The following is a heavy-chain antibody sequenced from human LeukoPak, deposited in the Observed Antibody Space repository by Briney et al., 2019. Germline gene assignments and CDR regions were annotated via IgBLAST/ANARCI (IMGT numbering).Heavy chain of an antibody. Sequence: GESLKISCKASGYSFSNYWIGWVRQMPGKGLEWMGIIYPTGSDPTYSPSFQGQVTISVDKSISTAYLQWSSLKASDTAMYYCERIILNYGWDWGQGTLVTVSS. J-gene: IGHJ4*02. V-gene: IGHV5-51*01. D-gene: IGHD3-10*01. CDR1: GYSFSNYW. CDR3: ERIILNYGWD. CDR2: IYPTGSDP.